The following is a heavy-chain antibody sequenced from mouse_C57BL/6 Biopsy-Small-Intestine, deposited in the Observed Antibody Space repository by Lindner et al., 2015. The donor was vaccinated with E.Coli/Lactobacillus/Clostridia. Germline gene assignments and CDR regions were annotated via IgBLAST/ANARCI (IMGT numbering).Heavy chain of an antibody. J-gene: IGHJ2*01. CDR2: INSGSSTI. CDR3: ARGTGRGFDF. V-gene: IGHV5-17*01. D-gene: IGHD4-1*01. Sequence: VQLQESGGGLVKPGGSLKLSCAASGFTFSDYGMHWVRQAPEKGLEWVTYINSGSSTIHYADTVKGRLTISRDNAKNTLFLQMTGLRSEDTAMYYCARGTGRGFDFWGQGTTLTVSS. CDR1: GFTFSDYG.